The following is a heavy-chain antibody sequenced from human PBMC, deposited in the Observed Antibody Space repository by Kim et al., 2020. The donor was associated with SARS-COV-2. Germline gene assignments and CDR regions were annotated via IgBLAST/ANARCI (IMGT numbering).Heavy chain of an antibody. J-gene: IGHJ5*02. D-gene: IGHD3-3*01. V-gene: IGHV4-31*03. CDR2: IYYSGST. CDR3: ARGDGSGNSKNNWFDP. Sequence: SETLSLTCTVSGGSISSGAYYWSWIRQHPGKGLEWIGYIYYSGSTYYNPSLKSRLTISLDTSKNQFSLKLSSVTDADAAVYYCARGDGSGNSKNNWFDPWGQGTLVTVSS. CDR1: GGSISSGAYY.